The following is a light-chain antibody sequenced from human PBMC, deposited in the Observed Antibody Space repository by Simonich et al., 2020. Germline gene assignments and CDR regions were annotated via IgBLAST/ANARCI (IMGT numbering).Light chain of an antibody. J-gene: IGKJ1*01. CDR1: QSISSY. V-gene: IGKV1-39*01. Sequence: DIQMTKSPSSLSASVGDIVTSTCRASQSISSYLNWYQQKPGKDPKLLIYAASSLQSGVPSRFSGSGSGTDFTLTISSLQPEDFATYYCQQSYSTLWTFGQGTKVEIK. CDR2: AAS. CDR3: QQSYSTLWT.